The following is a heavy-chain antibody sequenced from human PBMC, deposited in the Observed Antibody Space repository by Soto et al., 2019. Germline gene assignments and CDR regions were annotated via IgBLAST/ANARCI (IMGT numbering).Heavy chain of an antibody. CDR1: GYPFTSYD. CDR3: ARGTVRYYDFWSGYYSSTSDMDV. CDR2: MNPNSGNT. V-gene: IGHV1-8*01. D-gene: IGHD3-3*01. Sequence: ASVKVSCKASGYPFTSYDINWVRQAPGQGLEWMGWMNPNSGNTGYAQKFQGRVTMTRNTSISTAYMELSSLRSEDTAVYYCARGTVRYYDFWSGYYSSTSDMDVWGKGTTVTVSS. J-gene: IGHJ6*03.